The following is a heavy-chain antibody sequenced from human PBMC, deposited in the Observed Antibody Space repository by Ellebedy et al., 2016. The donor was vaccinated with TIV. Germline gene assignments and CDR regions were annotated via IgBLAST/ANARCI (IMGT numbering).Heavy chain of an antibody. J-gene: IGHJ4*02. Sequence: PGGSLRLSCTGSGFTFGDYAMSWFRQAAGKGLEWVGFIRSEAYGGTTEYAASVKGRFTISRDDSQRIANLQMNSLKTEDTAVYYCSFSRLVPYWGQGTLVTVSS. CDR1: GFTFGDYA. D-gene: IGHD6-19*01. V-gene: IGHV3-49*03. CDR2: IRSEAYGGTT. CDR3: SFSRLVPY.